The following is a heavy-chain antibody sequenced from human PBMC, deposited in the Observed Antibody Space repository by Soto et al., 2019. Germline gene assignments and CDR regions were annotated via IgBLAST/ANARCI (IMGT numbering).Heavy chain of an antibody. Sequence: GESLKISCGTSGCSFPGFWIGWVRQMPGKGLEWMGIIFPGDSDTRYSPSFQGQVAISADKSTSTAYLQWSSLKASDTAMYYCARRGAGYNYDYWGQGTLVTVSS. CDR1: GCSFPGFW. CDR3: ARRGAGYNYDY. V-gene: IGHV5-51*01. CDR2: IFPGDSDT. J-gene: IGHJ4*02. D-gene: IGHD5-12*01.